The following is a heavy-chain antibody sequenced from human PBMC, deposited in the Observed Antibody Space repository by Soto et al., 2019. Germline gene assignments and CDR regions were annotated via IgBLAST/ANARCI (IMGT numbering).Heavy chain of an antibody. CDR3: AKAKVAGYFGLVFDP. J-gene: IGHJ5*02. CDR2: INPNSGGT. V-gene: IGHV1-2*04. Sequence: GASVKVSCKASGYTFTGYYMHWVRQAPGQGLEWMGWINPNSGGTNYAQKFQGWVTMTRDTSISTAYMELSRLRSDDPAVCYCAKAKVAGYFGLVFDPWGQGTLVTVAS. CDR1: GYTFTGYY. D-gene: IGHD3-10*01.